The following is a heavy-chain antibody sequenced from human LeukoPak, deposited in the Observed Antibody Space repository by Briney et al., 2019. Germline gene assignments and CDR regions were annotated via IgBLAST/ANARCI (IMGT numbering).Heavy chain of an antibody. J-gene: IGHJ3*01. D-gene: IGHD3-10*01. CDR1: GFTFSSYA. V-gene: IGHV3-30-3*01. Sequence: PGRSLRLSCAASGFTFSSYAMHWVRQAPGKGLEWVAVISYDGSNKYYADSVKGRFTISRDNSKNTLYLQMNSLRAEDTAVYYCARRSPLWRDAFDVWGQGTMVTVSS. CDR2: ISYDGSNK. CDR3: ARRSPLWRDAFDV.